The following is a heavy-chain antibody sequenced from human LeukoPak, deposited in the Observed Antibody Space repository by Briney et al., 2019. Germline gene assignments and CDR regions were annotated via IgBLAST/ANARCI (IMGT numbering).Heavy chain of an antibody. CDR2: ISSSSSYI. J-gene: IGHJ5*02. Sequence: PGGSLRLSCAASGFTFSSYEMNWVRQAPGKGLEWVSSISSSSSYIYYADSVKGRSTISRDNAKNSLYLQMNSLRAEDTAVYYCARDRIAVAGTDWFDPWGQGTLVTVSS. CDR3: ARDRIAVAGTDWFDP. CDR1: GFTFSSYE. D-gene: IGHD6-19*01. V-gene: IGHV3-21*01.